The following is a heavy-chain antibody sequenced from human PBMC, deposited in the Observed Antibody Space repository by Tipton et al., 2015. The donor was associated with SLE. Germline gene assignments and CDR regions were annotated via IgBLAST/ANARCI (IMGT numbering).Heavy chain of an antibody. CDR2: IYYSGST. CDR1: DGSVDSASYY. J-gene: IGHJ6*03. Sequence: TLSLTCTVSDGSVDSASYYWGWIRQPPGKGLEWIGYIYYSGSTNYNPSLKSRVTISVDTSKNQFSLKLSSVTAADTAVYYCARAGGIAARSYYYYYYYMDVWGKGTTVTVSS. D-gene: IGHD6-6*01. CDR3: ARAGGIAARSYYYYYYYMDV. V-gene: IGHV4-61*01.